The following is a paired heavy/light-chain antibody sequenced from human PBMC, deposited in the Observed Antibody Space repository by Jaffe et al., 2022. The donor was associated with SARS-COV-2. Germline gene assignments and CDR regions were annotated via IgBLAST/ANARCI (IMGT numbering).Light chain of an antibody. V-gene: IGKV3-20*01. J-gene: IGKJ1*01. CDR2: DAS. CDR1: QIISNNY. CDR3: QQYGTSPRT. Sequence: EIVLTQSPGTLSLSPGERATLSCRASQIISNNYLAWYQQRPGQAPRLLIFDASSRATGIPDRFSGSGSGTDFTLTISRLEPEDFAVYYCQQYGTSPRTFGQGTKVEIK.
Heavy chain of an antibody. J-gene: IGHJ5*02. D-gene: IGHD3-22*01. Sequence: EVQLVESGGGLVKPGGSLRLSCAASGFTFSSYSMNWVRQAPGKGLEWVSSISSSSRYIYYADSVKGRFTISRDNAKNSLFLQMNSLRAEDTAVYYCARDPQGGVKSSGFYYVFWFDAWGQGNLVTVSS. CDR2: ISSSSRYI. CDR3: ARDPQGGVKSSGFYYVFWFDA. V-gene: IGHV3-21*02. CDR1: GFTFSSYS.